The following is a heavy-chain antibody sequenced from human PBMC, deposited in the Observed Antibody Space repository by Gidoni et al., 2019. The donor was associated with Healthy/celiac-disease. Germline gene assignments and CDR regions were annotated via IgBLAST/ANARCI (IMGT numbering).Heavy chain of an antibody. CDR2: ICYSGST. CDR3: ARLTDGNYDFWSGYNYFDY. V-gene: IGHV4-39*01. J-gene: IGHJ4*02. D-gene: IGHD3-3*01. Sequence: QLQLQESGPGLVKPSETLSLTCTVSGGSISSSSYYWGWIRQPPGKGLEWIGSICYSGSTYYNPSLKSRVTISVDTSKNQFSLKLSSVTAADTAVYYCARLTDGNYDFWSGYNYFDYWGQGTLVTVSS. CDR1: GGSISSSSYY.